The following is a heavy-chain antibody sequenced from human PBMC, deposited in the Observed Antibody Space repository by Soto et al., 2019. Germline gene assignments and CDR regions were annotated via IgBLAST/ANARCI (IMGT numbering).Heavy chain of an antibody. CDR2: IYHSGST. V-gene: IGHV4-4*02. CDR1: CGSISSSNW. Sequence: PSETLSLTCAVSCGSISSSNWWSWVRQPPGKGLEWIGEIYHSGSTNYNPSLKSRVTISVDKSKNQFSLKLSSVTAADTAVYYCARDSSWYPRNGWFDPWGQGTLVTVSS. CDR3: ARDSSWYPRNGWFDP. D-gene: IGHD6-19*01. J-gene: IGHJ5*02.